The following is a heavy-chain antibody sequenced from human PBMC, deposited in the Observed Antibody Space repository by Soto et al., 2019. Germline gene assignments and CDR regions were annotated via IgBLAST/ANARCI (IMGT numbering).Heavy chain of an antibody. J-gene: IGHJ5*02. V-gene: IGHV3-30-3*01. D-gene: IGHD1-26*01. Sequence: GGSLRLSCAASGFTFSRYAMHWVRQAPGKGLEWVAVISYDGSNKYYADSVKGRFTISRDNSKNTLYLQMNNLRAEDTAVYYCARAIEQGATTTGGGNWFDPWGQGTLVTVSS. CDR1: GFTFSRYA. CDR3: ARAIEQGATTTGGGNWFDP. CDR2: ISYDGSNK.